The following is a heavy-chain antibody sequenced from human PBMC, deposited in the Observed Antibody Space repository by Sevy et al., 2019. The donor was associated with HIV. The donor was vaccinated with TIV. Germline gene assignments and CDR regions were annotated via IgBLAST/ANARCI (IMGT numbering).Heavy chain of an antibody. D-gene: IGHD3-10*01. Sequence: GGSLRLSCAASGFTFSTYAMTWVRQAPGKGLEWVSVISGSGGSTYYADSVQGRFTISRDNSKNTLYLQMNSLRPEDTAVYYCAKDRLSGTYYTGDFDCWGQGTLVTVSS. CDR2: ISGSGGST. J-gene: IGHJ4*02. V-gene: IGHV3-23*01. CDR1: GFTFSTYA. CDR3: AKDRLSGTYYTGDFDC.